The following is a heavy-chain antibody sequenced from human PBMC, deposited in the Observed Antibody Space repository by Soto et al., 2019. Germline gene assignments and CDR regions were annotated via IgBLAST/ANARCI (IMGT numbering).Heavy chain of an antibody. V-gene: IGHV1-58*01. CDR3: AAENYDFWSGYYPDPYYYYGMDV. D-gene: IGHD3-3*01. CDR1: GFTFTSSA. J-gene: IGHJ6*02. CDR2: IVVGSGNT. Sequence: SVKVSCKASGFTFTSSAVQWVRQARGQRLEWIGWIVVGSGNTNYAQKFQERVTITRDMSTSTAYMELSSLRSEDTAVYYCAAENYDFWSGYYPDPYYYYGMDVWGQGTTVTVSS.